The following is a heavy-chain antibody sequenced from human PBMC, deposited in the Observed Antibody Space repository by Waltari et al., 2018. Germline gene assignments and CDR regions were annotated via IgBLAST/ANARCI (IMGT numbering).Heavy chain of an antibody. Sequence: EVQLVVSGGGLVRPGGSLRLSCAASAFTFSSDWMSRVRQAPGKGLEFLANIKPDGGEKFYADSVKGRFTISRDNARNSLYLQMTSLRVEDTAVYYCARFGVEAGLDGWGQGTLVTVSS. CDR1: AFTFSSDW. V-gene: IGHV3-7*01. CDR3: ARFGVEAGLDG. D-gene: IGHD3-3*01. J-gene: IGHJ4*02. CDR2: IKPDGGEK.